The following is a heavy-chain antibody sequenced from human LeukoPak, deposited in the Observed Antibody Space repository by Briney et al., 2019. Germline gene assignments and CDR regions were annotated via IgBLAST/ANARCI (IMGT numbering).Heavy chain of an antibody. CDR3: ARHRSRTRAFDY. V-gene: IGHV4-34*01. CDR2: INDAGRT. D-gene: IGHD1-14*01. Sequence: SETLSLTCAVYGGSIRGYWWSWIRQPPGRGLEWIGEINDAGRTNHNRFVKSPINISVDTSKNQFSLNLHSVTAADTAMYYCARHRSRTRAFDYWGQGTLVTVSS. J-gene: IGHJ4*02. CDR1: GGSIRGYW.